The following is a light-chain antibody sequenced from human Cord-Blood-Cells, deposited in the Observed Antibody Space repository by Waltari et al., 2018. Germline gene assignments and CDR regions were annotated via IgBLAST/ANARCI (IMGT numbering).Light chain of an antibody. CDR2: EGS. CDR3: CSYAGSSTFDWV. Sequence: QSALTQPASVSGSPGQSITISCTGTSSDVGSYNLVSWYQPRPGKAPKLMIYEGSKRPSGVSNRFSGSKAGNTASLTISGLQAEDEADYYCCSYAGSSTFDWVFGGGTKLTVL. V-gene: IGLV2-23*03. CDR1: SSDVGSYNL. J-gene: IGLJ3*02.